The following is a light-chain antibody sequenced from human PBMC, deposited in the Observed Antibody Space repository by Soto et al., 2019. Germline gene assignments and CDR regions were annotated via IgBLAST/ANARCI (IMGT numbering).Light chain of an antibody. CDR3: SSYTSSSTLYV. Sequence: QSALTQPASVSGSPGQSITISCTGTSSAVGGYNYVSWYQQNPGKAPKFMIYDVSNRPSGVSNRFSGSKSGNTASLTISGLQAEDEADYYCSSYTSSSTLYVFGTGTKVTVL. CDR2: DVS. CDR1: SSAVGGYNY. J-gene: IGLJ1*01. V-gene: IGLV2-14*01.